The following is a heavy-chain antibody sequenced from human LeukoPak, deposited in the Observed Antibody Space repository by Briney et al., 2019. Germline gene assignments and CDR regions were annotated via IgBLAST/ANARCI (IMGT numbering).Heavy chain of an antibody. Sequence: SETLSLTCTVSGGSISSSSYYWGWIRQPPGKGLEWIGSIYYSGSTYYNPSLKSRVTISVDTSKNQFSLKLSSVTAADTAVYYCARRGRGSGSYLRRNYYYYYYMDVWGKGTTVTISS. CDR1: GGSISSSSYY. J-gene: IGHJ6*03. V-gene: IGHV4-39*07. CDR2: IYYSGST. D-gene: IGHD3-10*01. CDR3: ARRGRGSGSYLRRNYYYYYYMDV.